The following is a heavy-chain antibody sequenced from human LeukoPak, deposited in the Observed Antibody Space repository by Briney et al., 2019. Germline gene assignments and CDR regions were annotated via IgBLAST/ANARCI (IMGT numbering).Heavy chain of an antibody. CDR3: ARERITMIVVVTPDAFDI. Sequence: SETLSLTCTVSGYSISSGYYWGWIRQPPGKGLEWIGSIYHSGSTYYNPSLKSRVTISVDTSKNQFSLKLSSVTAADTAVYYCARERITMIVVVTPDAFDIWGQGTMVTVSS. CDR2: IYHSGST. CDR1: GYSISSGYY. J-gene: IGHJ3*02. V-gene: IGHV4-38-2*02. D-gene: IGHD3-22*01.